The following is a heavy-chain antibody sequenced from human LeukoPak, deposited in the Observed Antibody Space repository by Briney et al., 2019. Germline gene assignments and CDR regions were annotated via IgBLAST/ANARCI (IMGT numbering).Heavy chain of an antibody. J-gene: IGHJ4*02. CDR3: ARDRSLREVRYFDR. D-gene: IGHD3-10*01. Sequence: GGSLRLSCAASGFTFSTYAMSWVRQAPGKGLEWVSTISGSVGTTYYADSVKGRFTISRDNAKNSLYLQMNSLRAEDTAVYYCARDRSLREVRYFDRWGQGTLVTVSS. CDR2: ISGSVGTT. V-gene: IGHV3-23*01. CDR1: GFTFSTYA.